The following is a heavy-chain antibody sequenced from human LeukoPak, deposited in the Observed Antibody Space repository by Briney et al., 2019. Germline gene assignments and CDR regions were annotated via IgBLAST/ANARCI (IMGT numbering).Heavy chain of an antibody. J-gene: IGHJ4*02. Sequence: SETLSLTCTVSGGSISSSSYYWGWIRQPPGEGLEWIGSIYYSGSTYYNPSLKSRVTIYVDTSKNQFSLKLSSVTAADTAVYYCARGGSISAPPSPLDYWGQGTLVTVSS. D-gene: IGHD6-6*01. CDR1: GGSISSSSYY. CDR3: ARGGSISAPPSPLDY. CDR2: IYYSGST. V-gene: IGHV4-39*01.